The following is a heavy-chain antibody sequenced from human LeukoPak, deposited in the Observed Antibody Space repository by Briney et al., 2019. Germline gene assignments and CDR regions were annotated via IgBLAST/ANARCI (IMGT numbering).Heavy chain of an antibody. D-gene: IGHD7-27*01. V-gene: IGHV3-48*03. CDR1: GFTFSSYE. Sequence: PGGSLRLSCAASGFTFSSYEMNWVRQAPGKGLEWVSYISSSGSTIYYVDSVKGRFTISRDNAKNSLYLQMNSLRAEDTAVYYCARETGENAFDIWGQGTMVTVSS. CDR2: ISSSGSTI. J-gene: IGHJ3*02. CDR3: ARETGENAFDI.